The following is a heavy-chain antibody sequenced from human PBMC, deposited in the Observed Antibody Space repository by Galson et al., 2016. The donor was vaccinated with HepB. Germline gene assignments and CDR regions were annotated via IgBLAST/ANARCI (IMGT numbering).Heavy chain of an antibody. D-gene: IGHD2-15*01. V-gene: IGHV1-8*01. J-gene: IGHJ6*02. CDR3: AGGYCSGGTCYFYGLDV. Sequence: SVKVSCKASGSTFSSYDINWLRQATGQGLEWMGWMTPNSGDTGYAQKFQGRVIMTANTSISTAYMGLSSLRSDDTAVYYCAGGYCSGGTCYFYGLDVWGQGTTVTVSS. CDR1: GSTFSSYD. CDR2: MTPNSGDT.